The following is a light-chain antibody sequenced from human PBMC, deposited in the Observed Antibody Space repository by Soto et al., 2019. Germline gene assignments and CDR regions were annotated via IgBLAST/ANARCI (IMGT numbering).Light chain of an antibody. CDR3: QQYGSSPT. CDR2: GAS. Sequence: EIVLTQSPGTLSLSPGERATLSCRASQSVSSSYLAWYQQKPGQAPRLLIYGASSRATGIPDRFSGSGSGTDFTLTISRLEPEDFAVYYCQQYGSSPTFGQGTRQEIQ. J-gene: IGKJ5*01. CDR1: QSVSSSY. V-gene: IGKV3-20*01.